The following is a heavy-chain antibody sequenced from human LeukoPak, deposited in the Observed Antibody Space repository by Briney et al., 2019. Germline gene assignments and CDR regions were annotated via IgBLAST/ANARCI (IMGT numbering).Heavy chain of an antibody. CDR2: IYYSGST. CDR1: GGSISSGDYY. CDR3: ARVDTAVAATVDY. V-gene: IGHV4-30-4*01. Sequence: SETLSLTCTVSGGSISSGDYYWSWIRQPPGKGLEWIGYIYYSGSTYYNPSLKSRVTISVDTSKNQFSLKLSSVTAADTAVYYCARVDTAVAATVDYWGQGTLVTVSS. D-gene: IGHD2-15*01. J-gene: IGHJ4*02.